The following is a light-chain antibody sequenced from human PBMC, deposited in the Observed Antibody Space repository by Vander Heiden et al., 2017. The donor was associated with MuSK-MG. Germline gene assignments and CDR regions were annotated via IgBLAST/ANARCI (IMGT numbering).Light chain of an antibody. V-gene: IGKV3-11*01. CDR1: QSVSSY. CDR3: QQRSNCRFT. J-gene: IGKJ3*01. Sequence: EIVLTQSPATLSLSPGERATLSCRASQSVSSYLSWYQQKPGQAPRLLIYDASNRATGIPARFSGSGSGTDFTLTISSLEPEDFAVYYCQQRSNCRFTFGYGTNVDIK. CDR2: DAS.